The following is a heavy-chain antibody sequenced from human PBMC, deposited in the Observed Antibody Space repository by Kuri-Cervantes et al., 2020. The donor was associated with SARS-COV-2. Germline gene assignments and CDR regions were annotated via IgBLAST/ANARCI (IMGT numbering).Heavy chain of an antibody. CDR3: AKGIAAAGVGAFDI. J-gene: IGHJ3*02. Sequence: GESLKISCAASGFTFSDYYMSWIRQAPGKGLEWVSYISSSGSTIYYADSVKGRFTISRDNAKNSLYLQMNSLRAEDMALYYCAKGIAAAGVGAFDIWGQGTTVTVSS. V-gene: IGHV3-11*01. D-gene: IGHD6-13*01. CDR2: ISSSGSTI. CDR1: GFTFSDYY.